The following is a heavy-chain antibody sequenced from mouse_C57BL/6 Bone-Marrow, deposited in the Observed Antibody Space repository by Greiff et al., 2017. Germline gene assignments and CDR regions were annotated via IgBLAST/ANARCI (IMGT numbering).Heavy chain of an antibody. D-gene: IGHD2-3*01. V-gene: IGHV1-82*01. J-gene: IGHJ2*01. CDR3: APYDGYVYFDY. CDR1: GYAFSSSW. CDR2: IYPGDGDT. Sequence: QVQLQQSGPELVKPGASVKISCKASGYAFSSSWMNWVKQRPGKGLEWIGRIYPGDGDTNYNGKFKGKATLTADKSSSTAYMQLRSLTSEDSAVYFCAPYDGYVYFDYGGQGTTLTVSS.